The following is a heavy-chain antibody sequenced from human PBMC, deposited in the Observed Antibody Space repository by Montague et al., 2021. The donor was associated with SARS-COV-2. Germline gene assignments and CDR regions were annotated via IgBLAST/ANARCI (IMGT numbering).Heavy chain of an antibody. D-gene: IGHD1-14*01. CDR3: AGTSRGSRYFYGVDV. CDR1: GDSISDYY. V-gene: IGHV4-59*01. CDR2: IFRSGAT. J-gene: IGHJ6*02. Sequence: SETLSLTCTVSGDSISDYYWGWIRQPPGMGLEWIGYIFRSGATNYNPPLKSRVIISLDTSKSQFSLRLSSVTAADTAIYYCAGTSRGSRYFYGVDVWGQGTAVTVSS.